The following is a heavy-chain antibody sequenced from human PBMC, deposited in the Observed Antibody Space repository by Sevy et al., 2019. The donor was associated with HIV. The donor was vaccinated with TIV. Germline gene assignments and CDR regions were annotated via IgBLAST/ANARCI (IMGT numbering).Heavy chain of an antibody. CDR3: ARYLGLYYFDY. D-gene: IGHD3-16*01. V-gene: IGHV5-51*01. CDR1: GYSFTSYW. CDR2: IYPGDSDT. J-gene: IGHJ4*02. Sequence: GESLKISCKGSGYSFTSYWIGWVRQMPGKGLELMGIIYPGDSDTRYSPSFQGQVTISFDKSITTAYLRWSSLQASDTAMYYCARYLGLYYFDYWGQGTLVTVSS.